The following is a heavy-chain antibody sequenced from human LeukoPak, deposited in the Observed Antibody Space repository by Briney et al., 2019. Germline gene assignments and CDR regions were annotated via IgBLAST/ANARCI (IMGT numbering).Heavy chain of an antibody. J-gene: IGHJ6*03. CDR2: IYYTGSS. V-gene: IGHV4-39*07. CDR3: TRAASSGPLFTYHMDV. Sequence: PSETLSLTCSVSGGSIRSSDDYWGFVRQTPGKGLEWMGSIYYTGSSHYNPSLKSRATISVDTSKNQFSLKLTSVTAADTAVYYCTRAASSGPLFTYHMDVWGKGTTVTVSS. CDR1: GGSIRSSDDY. D-gene: IGHD3-22*01.